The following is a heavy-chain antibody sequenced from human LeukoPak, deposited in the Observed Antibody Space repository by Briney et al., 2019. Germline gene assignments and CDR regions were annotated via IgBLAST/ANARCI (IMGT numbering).Heavy chain of an antibody. Sequence: SETLSLTCTVSGGSISSSSYYWGWIRQPPGKGLEWIGYIYYSGSTYYNPSLKSRVTISVDTSKNQFSLKLSSVTAADTAVYYCARVGIVVVPAALDVWGQGTTVTVSS. J-gene: IGHJ6*02. V-gene: IGHV4-31*03. CDR3: ARVGIVVVPAALDV. CDR1: GGSISSSSYY. CDR2: IYYSGST. D-gene: IGHD2-2*03.